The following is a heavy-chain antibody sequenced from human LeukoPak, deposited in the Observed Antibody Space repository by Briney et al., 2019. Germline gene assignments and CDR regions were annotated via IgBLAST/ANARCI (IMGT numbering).Heavy chain of an antibody. CDR1: GFTFSSYW. Sequence: GGSLRLSCAASGFTFSSYWMSWVRQVPWQGLEWVANIKEDGREKYFVDSVKGRFTISRDNAKNSLFLQMNSLRVEDTAVYYCARELPGGFGYWGQGTLVTVSS. J-gene: IGHJ4*02. CDR2: IKEDGREK. CDR3: ARELPGGFGY. D-gene: IGHD3-10*01. V-gene: IGHV3-7*05.